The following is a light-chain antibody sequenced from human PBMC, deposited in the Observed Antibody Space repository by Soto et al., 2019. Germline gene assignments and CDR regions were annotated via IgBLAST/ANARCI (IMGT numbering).Light chain of an antibody. CDR2: AAS. Sequence: AIRMTQSPSSFSASTGDRVTITCRASQGISSYLAWYQQKPGKAPKLLIYAASTLQSGVPSRFSGGGYGTEFTLTISSLQPDDFATYYCQQYNTYSSLTFGGGTRWIS. J-gene: IGKJ4*01. CDR1: QGISSY. CDR3: QQYNTYSSLT. V-gene: IGKV1-8*01.